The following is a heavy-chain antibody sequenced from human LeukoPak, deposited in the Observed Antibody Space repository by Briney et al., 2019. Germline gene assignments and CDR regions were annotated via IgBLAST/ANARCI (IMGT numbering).Heavy chain of an antibody. CDR1: GFTFSRHA. J-gene: IGHJ4*02. V-gene: IGHV3-23*01. CDR3: AKDPIFGKSQIIYYFDD. Sequence: GGSLRLSCAASGFTFSRHAMGWVRQAPGKGLEWVSGITSGGGSTNYADSVRGRFTIFRDNSKNIMYLQMNSLRAEDTPVYYCAKDPIFGKSQIIYYFDDWGQGSLVTVSS. D-gene: IGHD3-10*02. CDR2: ITSGGGST.